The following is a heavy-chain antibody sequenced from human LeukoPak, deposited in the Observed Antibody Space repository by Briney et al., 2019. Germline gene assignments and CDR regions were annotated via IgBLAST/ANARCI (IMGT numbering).Heavy chain of an antibody. V-gene: IGHV1-2*02. J-gene: IGHJ6*03. Sequence: GASVKVSCKASGYTFTGYYMHWVRQAPGQGLEWMGWINPNSGGTNYTQKFQGRVTMTRDTSISTAYMELSRLRSDDTAVYYCARDRNLLYYYYMDVWGKGTTVTVSS. CDR1: GYTFTGYY. CDR3: ARDRNLLYYYYMDV. CDR2: INPNSGGT. D-gene: IGHD1-14*01.